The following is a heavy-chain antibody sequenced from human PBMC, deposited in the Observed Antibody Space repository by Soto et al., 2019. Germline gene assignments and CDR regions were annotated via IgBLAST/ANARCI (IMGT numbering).Heavy chain of an antibody. V-gene: IGHV3-23*01. CDR1: GFTFSSYA. D-gene: IGHD3-22*01. Sequence: GGSLRLSCAASGFTFSSYAMSWVRQAPGKGLEWVSAISGSGGSTYYADSVKGRFTISRDNSKNTLYLQMNSPRAEDTAVYYCAKPYYYDSSGYPDYWGQGTLVIVSS. CDR3: AKPYYYDSSGYPDY. CDR2: ISGSGGST. J-gene: IGHJ4*02.